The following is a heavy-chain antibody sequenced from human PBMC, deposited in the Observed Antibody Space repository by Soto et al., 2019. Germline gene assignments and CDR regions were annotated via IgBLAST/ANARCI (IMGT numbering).Heavy chain of an antibody. V-gene: IGHV4-59*01. CDR2: TSYSGST. CDR1: GGSMSSYY. Sequence: SETLSLTCTVSGGSMSSYYWTWLRQSPGRGLEWIGYTSYSGSTYYNPSLKSRVTISADTSKNQFSLRMNSMIAADTAVYYCARADPDASVGYWGQGTLVTVSS. D-gene: IGHD2-15*01. CDR3: ARADPDASVGY. J-gene: IGHJ4*02.